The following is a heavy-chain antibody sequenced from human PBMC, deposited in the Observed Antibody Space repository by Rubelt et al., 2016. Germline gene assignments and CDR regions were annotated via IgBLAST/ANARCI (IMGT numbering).Heavy chain of an antibody. CDR3: ARGRYHDPFDY. D-gene: IGHD1-14*01. J-gene: IGHJ4*02. Sequence: EVQLLESGGGLAQTGGSLRLSCAASGFTFSRYAMSWVRQAPGRGLQWVSSISGSGGDTSYADSVKGRFTVSRDNSKNTLYLQINSLRAEDTAVYYCARGRYHDPFDYWGQGTLVTVSS. CDR1: GFTFSRYA. V-gene: IGHV3-23*01. CDR2: ISGSGGDT.